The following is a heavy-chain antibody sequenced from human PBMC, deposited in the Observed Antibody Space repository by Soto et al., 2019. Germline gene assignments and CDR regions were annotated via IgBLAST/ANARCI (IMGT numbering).Heavy chain of an antibody. CDR1: GGTLSTYA. CDR3: AREPQDGSGSYFDS. D-gene: IGHD3-10*01. Sequence: QVQLVQSGAEVMKPGSSVKVSCKASGGTLSTYAISWVRQAPGQGLEWMGGIIPIFGTANYARMFQGRVTMTAAKSTSTAYVELSSTTSADTAVYYCAREPQDGSGSYFDSWGQGTLVTVS. V-gene: IGHV1-69*06. CDR2: IIPIFGTA. J-gene: IGHJ4*02.